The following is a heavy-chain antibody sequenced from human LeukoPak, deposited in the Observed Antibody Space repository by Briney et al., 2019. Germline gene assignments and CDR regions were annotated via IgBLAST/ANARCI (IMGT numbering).Heavy chain of an antibody. CDR1: GFTFSDYY. Sequence: PGGSLRLSCAASGFTFSDYYMRWIRQAPGRGREWVSYISTDSSYTNYADSVKGRFTISRDNAKNSLYLQMNSLRAEDTALYYCARAEGGPATAIYWGQGTLVTVSS. CDR3: ARAEGGPATAIY. D-gene: IGHD2-21*02. J-gene: IGHJ4*02. CDR2: ISTDSSYT. V-gene: IGHV3-11*05.